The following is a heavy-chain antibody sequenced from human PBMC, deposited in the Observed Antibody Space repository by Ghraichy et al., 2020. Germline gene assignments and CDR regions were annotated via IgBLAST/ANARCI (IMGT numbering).Heavy chain of an antibody. J-gene: IGHJ4*02. V-gene: IGHV4-34*01. Sequence: GSLRLPCAVYGGSFSGHYCSWIHQPPGKGLEWIGEIDHSGNTNYNPSLKSRVTISGDTSKNQFSLKLSSVTAADTAMYYCARGGTYRDFWSEDSWGQGTLVTVSS. D-gene: IGHD3-3*01. CDR2: IDHSGNT. CDR1: GGSFSGHY. CDR3: ARGGTYRDFWSEDS.